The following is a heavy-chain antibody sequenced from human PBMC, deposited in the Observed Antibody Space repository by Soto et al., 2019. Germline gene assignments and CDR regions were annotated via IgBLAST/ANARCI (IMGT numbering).Heavy chain of an antibody. CDR3: AGDGIAARYYYGMDV. CDR2: ISSSSSYI. CDR1: GFTFSSYS. Sequence: EVQLVESGGGLVKPGGSLRLSCAASGFTFSSYSMNWVRQAPGKGLEWVSSISSSSSYIYYADSVKGRFTISRDNAKNSLYLQMNSLRAEDTAVYYCAGDGIAARYYYGMDVWGQGTTVTVSS. J-gene: IGHJ6*02. D-gene: IGHD6-6*01. V-gene: IGHV3-21*01.